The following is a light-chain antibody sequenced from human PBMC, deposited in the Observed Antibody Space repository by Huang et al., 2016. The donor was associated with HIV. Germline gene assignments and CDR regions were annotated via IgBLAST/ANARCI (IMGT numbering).Light chain of an antibody. CDR3: QQYKNYPYT. J-gene: IGKJ2*01. V-gene: IGKV1-5*03. Sequence: DIQMTQSPSTLFASVGERVTITCRASQSIDNWLAWFQQKPGQAPKLLIFGASNLESGVPSRFSGIGSGTEFTLTISSLQPDDFASYSCQQYKNYPYTFGQGTKLEI. CDR1: QSIDNW. CDR2: GAS.